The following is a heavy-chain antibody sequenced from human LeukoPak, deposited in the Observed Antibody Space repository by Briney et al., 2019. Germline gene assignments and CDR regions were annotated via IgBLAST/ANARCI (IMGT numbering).Heavy chain of an antibody. CDR2: ISGNGGRT. Sequence: GGSLRLSCAASGFTFSNYAMNWVRQAPGKGLEWVSGISGNGGRTYYADSVQGRFTISRDNSRNTLYLQMNSLRAEDTAVYYCAKRSDYGGSGNYFDFWGQGTPVTVSS. D-gene: IGHD4-23*01. V-gene: IGHV3-23*01. J-gene: IGHJ4*02. CDR3: AKRSDYGGSGNYFDF. CDR1: GFTFSNYA.